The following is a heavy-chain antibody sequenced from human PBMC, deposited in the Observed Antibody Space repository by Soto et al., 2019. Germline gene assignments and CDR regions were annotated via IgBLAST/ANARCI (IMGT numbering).Heavy chain of an antibody. CDR1: GGSVSSASYY. D-gene: IGHD2-21*02. V-gene: IGHV4-61*01. J-gene: IGHJ4*02. CDR2: IYYSGST. CDR3: ARVVTARQIDY. Sequence: PSETLSLTGTVSGGSVSSASYYWSWIRQPPGKGLEWIGYIYYSGSTNYNPSLKSRVTILVEKSKNQFSRKLRFVTAADTAVFYCARVVTARQIDYWGQGSLVTVSS.